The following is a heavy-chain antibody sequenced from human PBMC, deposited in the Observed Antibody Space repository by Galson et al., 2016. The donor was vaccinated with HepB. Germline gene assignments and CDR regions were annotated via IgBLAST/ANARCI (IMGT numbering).Heavy chain of an antibody. CDR1: GYTFTSYA. CDR3: ARVDYSSSWFAFDI. D-gene: IGHD6-13*01. J-gene: IGHJ3*02. CDR2: INAGNGNT. V-gene: IGHV1-3*01. Sequence: SVKVSCKASGYTFTSYAIHWVRQAPGQRLEWMGWINAGNGNTKYSQKFQGRVTITRDTSASTAYMELSSLRSEDTAVHYCARVDYSSSWFAFDIWGQGTMVTVSS.